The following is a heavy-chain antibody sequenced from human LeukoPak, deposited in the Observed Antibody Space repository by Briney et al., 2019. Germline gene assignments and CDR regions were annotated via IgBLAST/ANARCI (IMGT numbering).Heavy chain of an antibody. CDR2: ISTSSSYI. CDR3: ARAYTEGSSWYDY. Sequence: GGSLRLSCAASGFTFSSYSMNWVRQAPGKGLEWVSSISTSSSYIYSADSVKGRFTISRDNSKNTLYLQMNSLRAEDTALYSCARAYTEGSSWYDYWGQGTLVTVSS. V-gene: IGHV3-21*01. J-gene: IGHJ4*02. CDR1: GFTFSSYS. D-gene: IGHD6-13*01.